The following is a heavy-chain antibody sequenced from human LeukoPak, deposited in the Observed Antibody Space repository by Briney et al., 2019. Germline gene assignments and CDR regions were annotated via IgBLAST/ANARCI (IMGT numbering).Heavy chain of an antibody. J-gene: IGHJ4*02. CDR2: IYPNSDAT. CDR1: GDTFTDRY. V-gene: IGHV1-2*02. Sequence: ASVKVSCKASGDTFTDRYIYWVRQAPGQGFEWMGWIYPNSDATNSAQKFQDRVTMTGDTSISTAYMELNSLRSDDTAVYYCARAGYYFDSSIYYRAFFDYWGQGTLVTVSS. CDR3: ARAGYYFDSSIYYRAFFDY. D-gene: IGHD3-22*01.